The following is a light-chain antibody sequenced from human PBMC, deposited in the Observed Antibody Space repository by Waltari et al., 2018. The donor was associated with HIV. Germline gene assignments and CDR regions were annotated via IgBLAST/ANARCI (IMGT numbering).Light chain of an antibody. CDR2: AAS. CDR1: QGVSSY. CDR3: QQLNSYPLT. J-gene: IGKJ4*01. V-gene: IGKV1-9*01. Sequence: DIQLTQSPSFLSASVGDSVTVTCRASQGVSSYLAWYQQQPGKAPKLLIYAASTLQRVPSRFSGSGSGTEFTLTISSLQPEDFATYYCQQLNSYPLTFGGGTKVEIK.